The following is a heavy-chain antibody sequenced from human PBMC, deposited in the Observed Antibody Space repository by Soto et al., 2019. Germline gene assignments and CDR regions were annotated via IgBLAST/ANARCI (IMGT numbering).Heavy chain of an antibody. CDR1: GFTFRDYY. CDR2: ISSSGSTI. Sequence: GGSLRLSCAASGFTFRDYYMTWIRQAPGKGLEWLSYISSSGSTIYYADSVKGQFTISRDNAKNSLFLQMNSLRAEDTAVYYCARLVTATRNYYYGMDVWGQGTTVTVSS. V-gene: IGHV3-11*01. J-gene: IGHJ6*02. CDR3: ARLVTATRNYYYGMDV. D-gene: IGHD1-20*01.